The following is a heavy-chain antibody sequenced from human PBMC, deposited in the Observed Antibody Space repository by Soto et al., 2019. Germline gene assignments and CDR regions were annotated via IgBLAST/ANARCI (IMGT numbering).Heavy chain of an antibody. CDR2: IKQDGSEK. D-gene: IGHD6-19*01. Sequence: PVGSLRLSCAASGFTFSSYWMSWVRQAPGKGLEWVANIKQDGSEKYYADSVKGRFTISRDNAKNSLYLQMNSLRAEDTAVYYCARDTYSSGWYQGYYYGMDVWGQGTTVTVSS. V-gene: IGHV3-7*03. CDR3: ARDTYSSGWYQGYYYGMDV. CDR1: GFTFSSYW. J-gene: IGHJ6*02.